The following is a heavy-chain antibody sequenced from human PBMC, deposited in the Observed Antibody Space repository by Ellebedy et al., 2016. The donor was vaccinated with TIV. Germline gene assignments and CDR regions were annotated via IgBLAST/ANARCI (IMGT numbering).Heavy chain of an antibody. D-gene: IGHD6-19*01. V-gene: IGHV4-39*02. CDR3: ASGQLDDMEV. Sequence: SETLSLXCSVSGGSISSGTYYWGWIRQPPGQGLEWIGSIYYSGSTYYNPSLKSRVTISVDTSKTHFSLKLSSVTAADTAVYYCASGQLDDMEVWGQGTTVTVSS. J-gene: IGHJ6*02. CDR1: GGSISSGTYY. CDR2: IYYSGST.